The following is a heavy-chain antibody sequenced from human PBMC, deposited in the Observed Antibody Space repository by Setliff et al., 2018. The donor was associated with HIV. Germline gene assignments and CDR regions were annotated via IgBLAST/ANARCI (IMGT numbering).Heavy chain of an antibody. Sequence: WASVKVSCKASGYTFTSYAMNWVRQAPGQGLEWMGWINTNTGNPTYAQGFTGRFVFSLDTPVSTAYLQISSLKAEDTAVYYCARDWVGYYYGSGSYYTYAFDIWGQGTMVTVSS. CDR2: INTNTGNP. V-gene: IGHV7-4-1*02. CDR1: GYTFTSYA. J-gene: IGHJ3*02. D-gene: IGHD3-10*01. CDR3: ARDWVGYYYGSGSYYTYAFDI.